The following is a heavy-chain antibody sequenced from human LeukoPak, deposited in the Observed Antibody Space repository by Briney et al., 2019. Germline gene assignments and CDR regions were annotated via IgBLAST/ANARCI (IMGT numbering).Heavy chain of an antibody. V-gene: IGHV7-4-1*02. D-gene: IGHD2-15*01. CDR2: INTNTGNP. J-gene: IGHJ5*02. CDR3: ARMYCSGGSCYRWFDP. CDR1: GGTFSSYA. Sequence: ASVKVSCKASGGTFSSYAISWVRQAPGQGLEWMGWINTNTGNPTYAQGFTGRFVFSLDTSVSTAYLQISSLKAEDTAVYYCARMYCSGGSCYRWFDPWGQGTLVTVSS.